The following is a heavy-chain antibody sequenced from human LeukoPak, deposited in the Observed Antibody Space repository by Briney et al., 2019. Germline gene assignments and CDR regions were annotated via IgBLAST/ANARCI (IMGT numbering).Heavy chain of an antibody. V-gene: IGHV2-5*02. Sequence: SGPTLVNPTRTLTLTCTFSGFSLSTSGVGVGWIRQPPEKALEWLSLIYWDDDKRYSPSLKSRLTITKDTSKNQVVLTMTNMDPVDTATYYCAHTYSSGYSLYFDYWGQGTLVTVSS. CDR1: GFSLSTSGVG. D-gene: IGHD3-22*01. CDR3: AHTYSSGYSLYFDY. CDR2: IYWDDDK. J-gene: IGHJ4*02.